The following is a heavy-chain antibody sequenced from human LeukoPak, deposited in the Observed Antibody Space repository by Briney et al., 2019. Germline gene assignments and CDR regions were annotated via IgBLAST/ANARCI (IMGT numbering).Heavy chain of an antibody. Sequence: SETLSLTCAVSGYSISSGYYWGWIRQPPGQGLEWIGSIYHSGSTYCNPSLKSRVTISVDTSKNQFSLKLSSVTAADTAVYYCARHYYDSSGYLVDYWGQGTLVTVSS. D-gene: IGHD3-22*01. CDR3: ARHYYDSSGYLVDY. V-gene: IGHV4-38-2*01. CDR1: GYSISSGYY. J-gene: IGHJ4*02. CDR2: IYHSGST.